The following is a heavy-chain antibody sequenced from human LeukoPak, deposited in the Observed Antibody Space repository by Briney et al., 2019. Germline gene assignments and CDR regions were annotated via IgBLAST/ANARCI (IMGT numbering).Heavy chain of an antibody. CDR1: GFTFSSYS. Sequence: GGSLRLSCAASGFTFSSYSMNWVRQAPGKGLEWVSSISSSSSYIYYADSVKGRFTISRDNAKNSLYLQMNSLRAEDTAVYYCATGYCSGGSCYRRDGYWGQGTLVTVSS. V-gene: IGHV3-21*01. D-gene: IGHD2-15*01. J-gene: IGHJ4*02. CDR3: ATGYCSGGSCYRRDGY. CDR2: ISSSSSYI.